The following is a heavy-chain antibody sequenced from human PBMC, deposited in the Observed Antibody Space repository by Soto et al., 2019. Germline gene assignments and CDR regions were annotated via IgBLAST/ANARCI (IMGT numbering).Heavy chain of an antibody. CDR2: ISSSSSTI. Sequence: PGGSVRLSCAASGFTFSSYSMNWFRQAPGKGLEWVSYISSSSSTIYYADSVKGRFTISRDNAKNSLYLQMNSLRDEDTAVYYSGRDRITIFGVVIIKRHIYYYYGMDVGGQGTTDTVAS. J-gene: IGHJ6*02. D-gene: IGHD3-3*01. V-gene: IGHV3-48*02. CDR1: GFTFSSYS. CDR3: GRDRITIFGVVIIKRHIYYYYGMDV.